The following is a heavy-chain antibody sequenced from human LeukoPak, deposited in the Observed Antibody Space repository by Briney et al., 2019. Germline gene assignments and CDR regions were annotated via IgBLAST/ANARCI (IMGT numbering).Heavy chain of an antibody. V-gene: IGHV4-30-4*08. D-gene: IGHD4-17*01. J-gene: IGHJ4*02. CDR2: IYYSGST. CDR1: GGSISSSSYF. CDR3: ARDVYGDYAFDY. Sequence: SETLSLTCTVSGGSISSSSYFWGWIRQPPGKGLEWIGYIYYSGSTYYNPSLKSRVTISVDTSKNQFSLKLSSVTAADTAVYYCARDVYGDYAFDYWGQGTLVTVSP.